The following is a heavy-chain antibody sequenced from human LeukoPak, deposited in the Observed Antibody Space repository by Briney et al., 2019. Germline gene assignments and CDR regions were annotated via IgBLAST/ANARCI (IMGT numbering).Heavy chain of an antibody. CDR1: GASITSFY. J-gene: IGHJ3*02. Sequence: SETLSLTCTVSGASITSFYWNWIRQPPGKGLEWIGYIYNSGSTNYNPSLKSRIAISVDTSKNQFSLKLSSMTAADTAVYYCARWLNDILTGFMAFDIWGQGTMVTVSS. D-gene: IGHD3-9*01. CDR2: IYNSGST. V-gene: IGHV4-59*08. CDR3: ARWLNDILTGFMAFDI.